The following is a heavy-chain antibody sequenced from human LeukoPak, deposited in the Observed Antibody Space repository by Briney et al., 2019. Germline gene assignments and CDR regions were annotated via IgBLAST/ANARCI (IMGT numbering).Heavy chain of an antibody. CDR3: AKDRSRRLDY. J-gene: IGHJ4*02. Sequence: RGSLRLPCAASGFTFSSYAVSWVRQAPRKGLEWVSAISGSGGSTYYADSVKGRFTISRDNSKNTLYLQMNSLRAEDTAVYYCAKDRSRRLDYWGQGTLVTVSS. CDR2: ISGSGGST. V-gene: IGHV3-23*01. D-gene: IGHD6-6*01. CDR1: GFTFSSYA.